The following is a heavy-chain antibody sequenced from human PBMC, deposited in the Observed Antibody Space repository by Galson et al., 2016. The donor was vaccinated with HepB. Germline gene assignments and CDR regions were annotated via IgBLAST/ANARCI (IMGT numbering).Heavy chain of an antibody. D-gene: IGHD2-2*01. V-gene: IGHV5-10-1*01. J-gene: IGHJ6*02. CDR3: ARPSIVVVVGLNHEYYYHGMDV. Sequence: QSGAEVTKPGESLRISCKGSGYSFTSYWISWVRQMPGKGLEWMGRIDPSDSYTNYSPSFQGHVTISADKSISTAYLQWSSLKASDTAMYYCARPSIVVVVGLNHEYYYHGMDVWGQGTRSPSP. CDR2: IDPSDSYT. CDR1: GYSFTSYW.